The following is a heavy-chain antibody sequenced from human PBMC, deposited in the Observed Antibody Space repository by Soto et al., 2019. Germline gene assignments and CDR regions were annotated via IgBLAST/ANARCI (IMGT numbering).Heavy chain of an antibody. CDR2: IIPIFGTA. Sequence: QVQLVQSGAEVKKPGSSVKVSCKASGGTFSSYAISWVRQAPGQGLEWMGGIIPIFGTANYAQKFQGRVTSPAGESTRPAYRELSRLRSGDPGVYYCARRGGGGYIAAAASKTTTGGYYYYGMDVWGQGTTVTVSS. J-gene: IGHJ6*02. V-gene: IGHV1-69*01. CDR1: GGTFSSYA. CDR3: ARRGGGGYIAAAASKTTTGGYYYYGMDV. D-gene: IGHD6-13*01.